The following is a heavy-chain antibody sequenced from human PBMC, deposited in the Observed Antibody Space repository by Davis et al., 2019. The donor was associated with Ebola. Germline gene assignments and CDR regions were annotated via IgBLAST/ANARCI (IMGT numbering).Heavy chain of an antibody. D-gene: IGHD7-27*01. CDR2: IRSKANSYAT. CDR1: RFTFSSYS. V-gene: IGHV3-73*01. CDR3: TTYAGARPGFDY. J-gene: IGHJ4*02. Sequence: GGSLRLSCAASRFTFSSYSMNWVRQAPGKGLEWVGRIRSKANSYATAYAASVKGRFTISRDDSKNTAYLQMNSLKTEDTAVYYCTTYAGARPGFDYWGQGTLVTVSS.